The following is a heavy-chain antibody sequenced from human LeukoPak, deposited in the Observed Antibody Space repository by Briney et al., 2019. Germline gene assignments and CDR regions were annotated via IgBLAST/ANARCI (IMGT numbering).Heavy chain of an antibody. Sequence: GGSLRLSCAASGFTFSNAWMSWVRQAPGKGLEWVGRIKSKTDGGTTDYAAPVKGRFTISRDDSKNTLYLQMNSLKTEDTAVYYCTTDPQIVVVTPRRFDPWGQGTLVTVSS. CDR2: IKSKTDGGTT. CDR3: TTDPQIVVVTPRRFDP. D-gene: IGHD3-22*01. CDR1: GFTFSNAW. V-gene: IGHV3-15*01. J-gene: IGHJ5*02.